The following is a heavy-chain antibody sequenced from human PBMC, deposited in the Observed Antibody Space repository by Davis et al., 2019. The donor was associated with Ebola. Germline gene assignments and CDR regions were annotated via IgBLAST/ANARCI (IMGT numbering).Heavy chain of an antibody. J-gene: IGHJ4*02. Sequence: SVKVSCKASGGTFSSYAISWVRQAPGQGLEWMGGIIPIFGTANYAQKFQGRVTITADKSTSTAYMELSSLRSDDTAVYYCARGRSMVATQVGLRYWGQGTLVTVSS. V-gene: IGHV1-69*06. CDR1: GGTFSSYA. CDR2: IIPIFGTA. CDR3: ARGRSMVATQVGLRY. D-gene: IGHD5-12*01.